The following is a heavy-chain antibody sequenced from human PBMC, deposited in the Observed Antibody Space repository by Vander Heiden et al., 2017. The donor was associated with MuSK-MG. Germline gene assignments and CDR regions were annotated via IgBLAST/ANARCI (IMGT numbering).Heavy chain of an antibody. D-gene: IGHD4-4*01. CDR3: ARGMATVSFDY. CDR1: GGSISSSSYY. Sequence: QLQLQESGPGLVKPSETLSLTCTVSGGSISSSSYYWGWIRQPPGKGLEWIGSIYYSGSTYYNPSLKSRVTISVDTSKNQFSLKLSSVTAADTAVYYCARGMATVSFDYWGQGTLVTVSS. V-gene: IGHV4-39*01. CDR2: IYYSGST. J-gene: IGHJ4*02.